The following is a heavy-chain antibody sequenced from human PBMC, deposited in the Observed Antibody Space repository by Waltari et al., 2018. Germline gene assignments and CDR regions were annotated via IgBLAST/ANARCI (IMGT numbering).Heavy chain of an antibody. CDR1: GFTFSGYA. V-gene: IGHV3-23*01. CDR2: ISGRAGRT. D-gene: IGHD1-26*01. CDR3: AKWGWSYWLSPPLSHS. Sequence: EVQLLESGGGLVQPGGSLRLSCAASGFTFSGYAMSCVRQAPGKGVEWVSSISGRAGRTYYADSVKGRFTISRDNTKNALYLQMNGLRAEDTGVYYCAKWGWSYWLSPPLSHSWGQGTLVTVSS. J-gene: IGHJ4*02.